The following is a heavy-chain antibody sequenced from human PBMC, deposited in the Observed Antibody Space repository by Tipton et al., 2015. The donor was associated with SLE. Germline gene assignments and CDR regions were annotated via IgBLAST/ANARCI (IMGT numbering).Heavy chain of an antibody. J-gene: IGHJ6*02. CDR2: INHSGST. Sequence: TLSLTCAVYGGSFSGYYWTWIRQPPGKGLEWIGEINHSGSTNYNPSLKSRVTISVDTSKNQFSLRLNFVTAADTAVYYCVRQPPGGGPGYQYDMDVWGQGTAVTVSS. D-gene: IGHD1-14*01. CDR1: GGSFSGYY. V-gene: IGHV4-34*01. CDR3: VRQPPGGGPGYQYDMDV.